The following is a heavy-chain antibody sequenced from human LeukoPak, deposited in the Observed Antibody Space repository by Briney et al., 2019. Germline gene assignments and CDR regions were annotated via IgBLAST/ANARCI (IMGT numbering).Heavy chain of an antibody. CDR3: AKGPARFLEWLPDY. V-gene: IGHV3-23*01. CDR2: ISGSGGTT. D-gene: IGHD3-3*01. CDR1: GFTFSSHS. J-gene: IGHJ4*02. Sequence: GGSLRLSCAASGFTFSSHSMSWVRQAPGKGLEWVSAISGSGGTTYDADSVKGRFTTSRDNSKNTLYLQMNSLRAEDTAVYYCAKGPARFLEWLPDYWGQGTLVTVSS.